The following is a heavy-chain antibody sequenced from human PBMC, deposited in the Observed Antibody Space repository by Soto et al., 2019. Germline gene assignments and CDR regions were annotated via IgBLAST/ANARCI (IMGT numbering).Heavy chain of an antibody. J-gene: IGHJ6*02. CDR3: ARALFGYGHYYGMDV. D-gene: IGHD5-18*01. CDR2: ISYDGSNN. CDR1: GFTFSSYA. V-gene: IGHV3-30-3*01. Sequence: QVQLVESGGGVVQPGRSLRLSCAASGFTFSSYAMHWVRQAPGKGLEWVAVISYDGSNNYYADSVKGRFTISRDNYKNTLYLQMNSLRAEDTAVYYCARALFGYGHYYGMDVWGQGTTVTVSS.